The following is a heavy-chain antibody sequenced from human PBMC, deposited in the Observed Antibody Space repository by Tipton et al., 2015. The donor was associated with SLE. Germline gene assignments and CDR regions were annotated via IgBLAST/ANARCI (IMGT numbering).Heavy chain of an antibody. CDR3: AGGLAVAGTRDY. CDR1: GVSFIRYY. Sequence: TLSLTCTVSGVSFIRYYWRWIRQAPGQRLEWIGYFFYTESTKYNPSPDSRVTISVDPSKNQFSLKLGSVTAADTAIYYCAGGLAVAGTRDYLGQGTLVTVSS. D-gene: IGHD6-19*01. J-gene: IGHJ4*02. CDR2: FFYTEST. V-gene: IGHV4-59*01.